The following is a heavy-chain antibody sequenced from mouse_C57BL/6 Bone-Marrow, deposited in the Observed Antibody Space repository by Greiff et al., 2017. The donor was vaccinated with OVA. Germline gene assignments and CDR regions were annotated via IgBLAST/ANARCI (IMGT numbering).Heavy chain of an antibody. CDR2: IDPSDSYT. D-gene: IGHD1-1*01. CDR1: GYTFTSYW. V-gene: IGHV1-50*01. CDR3: ARSPYYYGSSYVYFDY. J-gene: IGHJ2*01. Sequence: QVQLQQPGAELVKPGASVKLSCKASGYTFTSYWMQWVKQRPGQGLEWIGEIDPSDSYTNYNQKFKGKATLTVDTSSSTAYMQLSSLTSEDSAVYFCARSPYYYGSSYVYFDYGPRHHSHSLL.